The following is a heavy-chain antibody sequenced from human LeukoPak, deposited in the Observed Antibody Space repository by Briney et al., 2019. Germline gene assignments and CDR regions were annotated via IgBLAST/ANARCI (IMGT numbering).Heavy chain of an antibody. J-gene: IGHJ4*02. Sequence: GGSLRLSCAASGFTFSNYYMSWVRQAPGKGLEWVSAISGSGGSTYYADSVKGRFTISRDNSKNTLYLQMNSLRAEDTAVYYCARYTTAGYSSGWYGPSFDYWGQGTLVTISS. V-gene: IGHV3-23*01. CDR2: ISGSGGST. CDR1: GFTFSNYY. D-gene: IGHD6-19*01. CDR3: ARYTTAGYSSGWYGPSFDY.